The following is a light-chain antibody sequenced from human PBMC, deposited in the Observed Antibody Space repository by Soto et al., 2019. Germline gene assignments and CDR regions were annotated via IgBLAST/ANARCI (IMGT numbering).Light chain of an antibody. CDR3: CSSGGSPTYV. CDR2: EVN. CDR1: SSNVGSYKL. Sequence: QSVRIHPASVSGSPGQSITISCTGTSSNVGSYKLVSWYQQHPGKAPKLMIFEVNKRPSGVSNRFSGSKSGNTASLTISGLKVEDEADYYCCSSGGSPTYVFGTGTKVTVL. J-gene: IGLJ1*01. V-gene: IGLV2-23*02.